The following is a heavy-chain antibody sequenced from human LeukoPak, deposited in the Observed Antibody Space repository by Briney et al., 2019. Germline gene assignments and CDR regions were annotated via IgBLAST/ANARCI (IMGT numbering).Heavy chain of an antibody. CDR2: ISGSGGST. D-gene: IGHD3-16*01. Sequence: GGSLRLSCAASGFTFSSYAMSWVRQAPGKGLEWVSAISGSGGSTYYADSVKGRFTISRDNSKNTLYLQMNSLRAEDTAVYYCAKGGSVYYYCYYGMDVWGQGTTVTVSS. V-gene: IGHV3-23*01. CDR1: GFTFSSYA. CDR3: AKGGSVYYYCYYGMDV. J-gene: IGHJ6*02.